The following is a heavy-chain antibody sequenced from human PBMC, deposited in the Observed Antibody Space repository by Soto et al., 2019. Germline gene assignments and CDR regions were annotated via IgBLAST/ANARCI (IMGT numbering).Heavy chain of an antibody. CDR2: IYHSGSS. Sequence: SETLSRSCAVSGYSISSGYYWGWIRQPPGKGLEWSGSIYHSGSSYCNPSRKSRVTISVDTSKHQFPLKLSSVTAADTAVYYCARHRELCFDYWGQGTLVTVSS. D-gene: IGHD1-7*01. V-gene: IGHV4-38-2*01. J-gene: IGHJ4*02. CDR1: GYSISSGYY. CDR3: ARHRELCFDY.